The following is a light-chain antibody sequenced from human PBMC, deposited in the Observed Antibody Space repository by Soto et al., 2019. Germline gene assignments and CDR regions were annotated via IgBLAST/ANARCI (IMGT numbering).Light chain of an antibody. Sequence: QSVLTQPPSVSGAPGQRVTISCTGSSSNIGAGYDVHWYQQLPGPPPKLLIYGNTNRPSGVPDRFSGSKSGTSASLTITGLHAEDEADYYCQSYDSSLSGYVFGTGTKLTVL. CDR2: GNT. CDR3: QSYDSSLSGYV. V-gene: IGLV1-40*01. J-gene: IGLJ1*01. CDR1: SSNIGAGYD.